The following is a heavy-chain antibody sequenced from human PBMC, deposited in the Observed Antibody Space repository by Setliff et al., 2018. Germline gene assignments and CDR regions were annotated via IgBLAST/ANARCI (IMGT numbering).Heavy chain of an antibody. CDR2: ISTSGSTI. V-gene: IGHV3-48*01. J-gene: IGHJ4*02. CDR3: AKDGIALMVYAILADC. Sequence: PGGSLRLSCAASGFTFSNYGMTWVRQAPGKGLEWISYISTSGSTIYYADSVKGRFTISRDKAHHSLFLQMNSLRAEDTAVYYCAKDGIALMVYAILADCWGQGTLVTVSS. CDR1: GFTFSNYG. D-gene: IGHD2-8*01.